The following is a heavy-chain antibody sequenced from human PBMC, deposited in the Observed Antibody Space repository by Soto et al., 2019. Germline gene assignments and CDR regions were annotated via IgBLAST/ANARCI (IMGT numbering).Heavy chain of an antibody. D-gene: IGHD3-3*01. CDR2: INPNSGGT. V-gene: IGHV1-2*04. Sequence: ASVKVSCKASGYTFTGYYMHWVRQAPGQGLEWMGWINPNSGGTNYAQKFQGWVTMTRDTFISTAYMELSRLRSDDTAVYYCARDYDFWSGFLDYWGQGTLVTVSS. J-gene: IGHJ4*02. CDR1: GYTFTGYY. CDR3: ARDYDFWSGFLDY.